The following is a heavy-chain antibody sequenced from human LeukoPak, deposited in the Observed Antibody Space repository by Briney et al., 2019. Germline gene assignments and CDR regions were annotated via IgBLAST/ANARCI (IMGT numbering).Heavy chain of an antibody. Sequence: SETLSLTCAVYGGSFRGYYWSWIRQPPGKGLEWIGEINHSGSTNYNPSLKSRVTISVDTSKNQFSLKLSSVTAADTAVYYCARRPTYYYDSSGFLRYYFDYWGQGTLVTVSS. V-gene: IGHV4-34*01. CDR2: INHSGST. D-gene: IGHD3-22*01. CDR3: ARRPTYYYDSSGFLRYYFDY. CDR1: GGSFRGYY. J-gene: IGHJ4*02.